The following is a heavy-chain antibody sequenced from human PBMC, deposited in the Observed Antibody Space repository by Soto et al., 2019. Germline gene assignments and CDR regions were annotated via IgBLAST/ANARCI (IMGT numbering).Heavy chain of an antibody. CDR3: ARRGRAMSLTRFHYYYDLMDV. D-gene: IGHD2-2*01. V-gene: IGHV5-51*01. CDR2: IYPGDSDT. CDR1: GYSFTSYW. Sequence: GESLKISCKGSGYSFTSYWIGWVRQMPGKGLEWMGIIYPGDSDTRYSPSFQGQVTISADKSISTAYLQWSSLKASDTAMYYCARRGRAMSLTRFHYYYDLMDVWGQGTTVTVSS. J-gene: IGHJ6*02.